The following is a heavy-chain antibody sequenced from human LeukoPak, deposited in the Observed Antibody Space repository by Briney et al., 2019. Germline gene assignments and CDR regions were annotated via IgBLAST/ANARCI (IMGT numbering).Heavy chain of an antibody. Sequence: PSETLSLTCTVSGGSISSYYWSWIRQPPGKGLEWIGYIYYSGSTNYNPSLKSRVTISVDTSKNQFSLKLSSVTAADTAVYYCAREASTWQYYYDSSGSYYYYMDVWGKGTTVTISS. D-gene: IGHD3-22*01. CDR1: GGSISSYY. V-gene: IGHV4-59*12. CDR2: IYYSGST. CDR3: AREASTWQYYYDSSGSYYYYMDV. J-gene: IGHJ6*03.